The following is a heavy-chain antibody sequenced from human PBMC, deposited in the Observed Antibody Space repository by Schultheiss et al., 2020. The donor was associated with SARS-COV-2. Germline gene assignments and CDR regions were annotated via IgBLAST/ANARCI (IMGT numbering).Heavy chain of an antibody. CDR1: GFSLSTSGMC. J-gene: IGHJ3*02. V-gene: IGHV2-70*01. CDR2: IDWDDDK. D-gene: IGHD2/OR15-2a*01. CDR3: ARIGSMKDAFDI. Sequence: SGPTLVKPTQTLTLTCTFSGFSLSTSGMCVSWIRQPPGKALEWLALIDWDDDKYYSTSLKSRLTISKDTSKSQVVLTMTNLDPVDTATYYCARIGSMKDAFDIWGQGTMVTVSS.